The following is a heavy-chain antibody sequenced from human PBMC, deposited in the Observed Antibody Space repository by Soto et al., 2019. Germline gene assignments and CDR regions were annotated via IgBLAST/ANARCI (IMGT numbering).Heavy chain of an antibody. Sequence: GESLKISCKGSGYSFAGYWITWVRQKPGKGPEWMGRIDPSDSQTYYSPSFRGHVTISVTKSITTVFLQWSSLRASDTAMYYCARQIYDSDTGPNFQYYFDSWGQGTPVTVSS. D-gene: IGHD3-22*01. J-gene: IGHJ4*02. CDR2: IDPSDSQT. CDR1: GYSFAGYW. CDR3: ARQIYDSDTGPNFQYYFDS. V-gene: IGHV5-10-1*01.